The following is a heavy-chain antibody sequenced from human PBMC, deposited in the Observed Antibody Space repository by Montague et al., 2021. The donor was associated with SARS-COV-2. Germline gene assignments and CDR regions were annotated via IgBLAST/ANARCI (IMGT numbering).Heavy chain of an antibody. J-gene: IGHJ4*02. CDR1: GYSFTSYW. Sequence: QSGAEVKTPGESLRISCKGSGYSFTSYWISWVRQMPGKGLEWMGRIDPSDSYTNYSTSFQGHVTISADKSISTAYLQWSSLKASDTAMYYCARRSYSSSWYDYWGQGTLVTVSS. D-gene: IGHD6-13*01. CDR2: IDPSDSYT. CDR3: ARRSYSSSWYDY. V-gene: IGHV5-10-1*01.